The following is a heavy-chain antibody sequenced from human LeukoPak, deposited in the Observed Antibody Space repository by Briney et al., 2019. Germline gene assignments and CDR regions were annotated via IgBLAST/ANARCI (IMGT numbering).Heavy chain of an antibody. D-gene: IGHD5-18*01. CDR3: ARDDVDAPTFDF. J-gene: IGHJ4*02. CDR2: IYYSGST. V-gene: IGHV4-59*12. CDR1: GGSISSYY. Sequence: TSETLSLTFTVSGGSISSYYWSWIRQPPGKGLGWIGYIYYSGSTNYNPSLKSRVTISVDTSKNQFSLKLKSVSAADTAVYYCARDDVDAPTFDFWGQGILVTVFS.